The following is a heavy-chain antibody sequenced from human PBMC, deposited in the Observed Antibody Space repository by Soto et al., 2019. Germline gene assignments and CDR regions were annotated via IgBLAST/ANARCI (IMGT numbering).Heavy chain of an antibody. D-gene: IGHD5-12*01. V-gene: IGHV3-23*01. CDR2: LYGSGGGI. Sequence: GGSLRLSCAASGFTFSSYAMIWIRQVPGKGLEWVSGLYGSGGGIHYADSVKGRFTISRDNSAYSVYLQMNDLRVEDSAVYYCVKDAVSLDGVWLAHDWGQGTVVTVSS. CDR1: GFTFSSYA. CDR3: VKDAVSLDGVWLAHD. J-gene: IGHJ4*02.